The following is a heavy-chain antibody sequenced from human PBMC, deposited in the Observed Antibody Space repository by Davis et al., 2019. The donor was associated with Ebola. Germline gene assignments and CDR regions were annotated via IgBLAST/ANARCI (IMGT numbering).Heavy chain of an antibody. V-gene: IGHV5-10-1*01. D-gene: IGHD6-19*01. CDR3: ARRGSGWYGDSD. J-gene: IGHJ4*02. CDR1: GYSFTSYW. Sequence: GESLKISCKASGYSFTSYWISWVRQMPGKGLEWMGRIDPSDSYTNYSPSFQGHVTISADKSISTAYLQWSSLKASDTAMYYCARRGSGWYGDSDWGQGTLVTVSS. CDR2: IDPSDSYT.